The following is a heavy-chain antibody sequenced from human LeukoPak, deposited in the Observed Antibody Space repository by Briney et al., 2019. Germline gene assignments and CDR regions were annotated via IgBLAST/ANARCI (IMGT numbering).Heavy chain of an antibody. Sequence: GESLKISCKGSGNSFTSYWIGWVRQMPGKGLEWMGIIYPGDSDTRYSPSFQGQVTISADKSISTAYLQWSSLKASDTAMYYCARQLTRGTYYYGSGSYYYFDYWGQGTLVTVSS. D-gene: IGHD3-10*01. CDR2: IYPGDSDT. J-gene: IGHJ4*02. CDR3: ARQLTRGTYYYGSGSYYYFDY. V-gene: IGHV5-51*01. CDR1: GNSFTSYW.